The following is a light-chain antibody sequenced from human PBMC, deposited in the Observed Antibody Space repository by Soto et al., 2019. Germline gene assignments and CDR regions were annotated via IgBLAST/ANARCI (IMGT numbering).Light chain of an antibody. CDR3: QQRTNWPLTT. J-gene: IGKJ5*01. Sequence: DIQMTQSPWTLSASVGDRVTITCRASQTIDSWLAWYQQRPGKPPNLLIYSASTLQSGVPSRFSGNGSGTDFTLTIRSLEPEDFAIYYCQQRTNWPLTTFGHGTRLEIK. CDR2: SAS. V-gene: IGKV1-5*01. CDR1: QTIDSW.